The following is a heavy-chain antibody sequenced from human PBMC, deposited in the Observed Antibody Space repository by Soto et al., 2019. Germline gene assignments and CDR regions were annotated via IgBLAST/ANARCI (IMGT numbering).Heavy chain of an antibody. J-gene: IGHJ4*02. CDR3: VRRVPVNTYDGYFDY. CDR1: GFTFSDYY. CDR2: ISDSGSHT. Sequence: QVQLVESGGGLVKPGGSLRLSCAASGFTFSDYYMSWIREAPGKGLQWLSYISDSGSHTSYTDPVKGRFTNSRDNAKNYLFLQVNSLRADDTDVYYCVRRVPVNTYDGYFDYWGQGTVDTVSS. D-gene: IGHD4-17*01. V-gene: IGHV3-11*01.